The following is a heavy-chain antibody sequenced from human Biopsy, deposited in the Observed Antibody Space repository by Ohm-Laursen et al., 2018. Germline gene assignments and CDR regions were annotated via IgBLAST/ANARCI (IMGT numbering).Heavy chain of an antibody. J-gene: IGHJ4*01. Sequence: SLRPSCAASGFTFNIYAMNWVRQAPGKGLEWVSTISGTTTKTYYADSAKGRFTISRDNSKNTVSLQMDSLRAEDTALYYCARDYTWNYVGIGYWGHGTLVTVSS. CDR1: GFTFNIYA. V-gene: IGHV3-23*01. D-gene: IGHD1-7*01. CDR2: ISGTTTKT. CDR3: ARDYTWNYVGIGY.